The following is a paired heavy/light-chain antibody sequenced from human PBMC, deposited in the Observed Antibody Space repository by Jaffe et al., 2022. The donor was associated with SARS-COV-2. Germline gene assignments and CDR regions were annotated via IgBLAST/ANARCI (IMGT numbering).Heavy chain of an antibody. Sequence: EMHLEESGGGLVRPGGSLRLSCLASGFPFSSFGMHWVRQAPGRGLEYVSAISDNGVSSYYADSVRGRFSISRDNSKNMLYLQMNSLRGEDTAVYYCVKGSFWNGFPYGVDIWGQGTTV. CDR3: VKGSFWNGFPYGVDI. D-gene: IGHD3-3*01. CDR1: GFPFSSFG. J-gene: IGHJ6*02. CDR2: ISDNGVSS. V-gene: IGHV3-64D*09.
Light chain of an antibody. CDR3: QHYITWPPFT. V-gene: IGKV3-15*01. J-gene: IGKJ2*01. CDR2: DAS. CDR1: QSVSSN. Sequence: EIVLTQSPGTLSVSVGESATLSCRASQSVSSNLVWYQQKPGRAPRLLIRDASTRATGIPGRFSGSGYGTEFTLTISSLQSEDFGVYYCQHYITWPPFTFGQGTKLEIK.